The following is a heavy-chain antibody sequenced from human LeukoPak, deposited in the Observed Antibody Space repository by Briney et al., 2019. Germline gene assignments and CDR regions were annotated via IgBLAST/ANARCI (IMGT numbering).Heavy chain of an antibody. J-gene: IGHJ4*02. CDR1: GFTFSSYA. CDR3: AKDASSTYYIYYFDY. Sequence: GGSLRLSCAASGFTFSSYAMSWVRQAPGEGLEWVSAISGSGDSTHYADSVKGRFTISRDNSKNTLYLQMNSLRAEDTAVYYCAKDASSTYYIYYFDYWGQGTLVTVSS. D-gene: IGHD3-22*01. CDR2: ISGSGDST. V-gene: IGHV3-23*01.